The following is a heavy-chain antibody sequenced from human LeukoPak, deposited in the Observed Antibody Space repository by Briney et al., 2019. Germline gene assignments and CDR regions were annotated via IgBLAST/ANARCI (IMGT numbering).Heavy chain of an antibody. CDR2: ISGSGGST. CDR3: AKDPYSSSWTHYFDY. Sequence: PGGSLRLSCAASGFTFSSYAMSWVRQAPGKGLEWVSAISGSGGSTYYADSVKGRFTISRDNSKNTLYLQMNSLRAEDTAVYYCAKDPYSSSWTHYFDYWGQGTLVTVPS. D-gene: IGHD6-13*01. CDR1: GFTFSSYA. J-gene: IGHJ4*02. V-gene: IGHV3-23*01.